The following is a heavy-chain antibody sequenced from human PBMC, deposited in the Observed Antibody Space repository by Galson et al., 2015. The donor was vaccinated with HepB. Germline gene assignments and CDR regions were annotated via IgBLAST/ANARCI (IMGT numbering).Heavy chain of an antibody. V-gene: IGHV6-1*01. J-gene: IGHJ6*02. CDR2: TYYRSKWYN. Sequence: CAISGDSVSSNSAAWNWIRQSPSRGLEWLGRTYYRSKWYNDYAVSVKSRITINPDTSKNQFSLQLNSVTPEDTAVYYCASSPVHDYYYYYGMDVWGQGTTVTVSS. CDR3: ASSPVHDYYYYYGMDV. CDR1: GDSVSSNSAA.